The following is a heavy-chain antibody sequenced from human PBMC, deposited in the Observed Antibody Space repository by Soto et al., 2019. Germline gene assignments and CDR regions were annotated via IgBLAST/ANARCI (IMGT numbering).Heavy chain of an antibody. Sequence: EVQLLESGGGLVQPGGSLRLSCAASGFTFSSYAMSWVRQAPGKGLEWVSAISGSGGSTYYADSVKGRFTISRDNSKNTMYLQMNSLRAEDTAVYYCAKAHEGFGELNYFDYWGQGTLVTVSS. J-gene: IGHJ4*02. V-gene: IGHV3-23*01. D-gene: IGHD3-10*01. CDR2: ISGSGGST. CDR1: GFTFSSYA. CDR3: AKAHEGFGELNYFDY.